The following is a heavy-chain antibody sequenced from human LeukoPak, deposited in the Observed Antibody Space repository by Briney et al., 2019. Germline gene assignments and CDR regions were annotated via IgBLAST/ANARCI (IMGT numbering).Heavy chain of an antibody. CDR2: ISYDGSNK. CDR3: AKDGAY. CDR1: GFTFSSYG. J-gene: IGHJ4*02. D-gene: IGHD3-16*01. Sequence: PGGSLRLSCAASGFTFSSYGMHWVRQAPGKGLEWVALISYDGSNKYYADSVKGRFTISRDNSNSTLYLQMGSLRVEDTAIYYCAKDGAYWGQGTLVTVSS. V-gene: IGHV3-30*18.